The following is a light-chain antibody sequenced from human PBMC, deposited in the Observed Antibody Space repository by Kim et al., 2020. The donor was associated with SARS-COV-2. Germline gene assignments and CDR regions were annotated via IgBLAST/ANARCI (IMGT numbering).Light chain of an antibody. CDR2: LNSDGSH. CDR1: SGHSRYA. CDR3: QTWGTGIRV. J-gene: IGLJ3*02. Sequence: SVKLTCTLSSGHSRYAIAWHQQQPEKGPRYLMKLNSDGSHSKGDGIPDRFSGSSSGAERYLTISSLQSEDEADYYCQTWGTGIRVFGGGTKLTVL. V-gene: IGLV4-69*01.